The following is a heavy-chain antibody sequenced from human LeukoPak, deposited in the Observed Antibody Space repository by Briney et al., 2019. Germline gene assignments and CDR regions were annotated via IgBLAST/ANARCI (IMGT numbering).Heavy chain of an antibody. CDR1: DYSLINYD. D-gene: IGHD3/OR15-3a*01. CDR2: ISAYNGNT. Sequence: ASVKVSCKASDYSLINYDISWVRQAPGQGLEWMGWISAYNGNTNYAQKLQGRVTMTTDTSTSTAYMELRSLRSDDTAVYYCARDSPSFWTVPVVDYWGQGTLVTVSS. CDR3: ARDSPSFWTVPVVDY. J-gene: IGHJ4*02. V-gene: IGHV1-18*01.